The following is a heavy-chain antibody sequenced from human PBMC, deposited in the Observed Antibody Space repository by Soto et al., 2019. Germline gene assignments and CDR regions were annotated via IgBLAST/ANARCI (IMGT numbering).Heavy chain of an antibody. Sequence: LSLTCTVSGGSISSGGYYWSWIRQHPGKGLEWIGYIYYSGSTYYNPSLKSRVTISVDTSKNQFSLKLSSVTAADTAVYYCARGGVYCSGGSCYEGAYYYYGMDVWGQGTTVTVSS. J-gene: IGHJ6*02. D-gene: IGHD2-15*01. V-gene: IGHV4-31*03. CDR2: IYYSGST. CDR3: ARGGVYCSGGSCYEGAYYYYGMDV. CDR1: GGSISSGGYY.